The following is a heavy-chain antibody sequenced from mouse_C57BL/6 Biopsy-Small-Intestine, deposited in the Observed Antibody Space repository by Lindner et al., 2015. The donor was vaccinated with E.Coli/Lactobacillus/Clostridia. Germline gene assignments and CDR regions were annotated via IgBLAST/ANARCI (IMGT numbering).Heavy chain of an antibody. D-gene: IGHD6-1*01. CDR2: INPGSGGT. J-gene: IGHJ2*01. CDR3: ARGGPTPLDY. Sequence: SGAELVRPGTSVKVSCKASGYAFTNYLIEWVKQRPGQGLEWIGVINPGSGGTNYNEKFKGKATLTADKSSSTAYMQLSSLTSEDSAVYFCARGGPTPLDYWGQGTTLTVSS. CDR1: GYAFTNYL. V-gene: IGHV1-54*01.